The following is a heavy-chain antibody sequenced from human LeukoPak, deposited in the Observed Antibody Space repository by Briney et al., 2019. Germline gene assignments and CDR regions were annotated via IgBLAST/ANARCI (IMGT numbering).Heavy chain of an antibody. Sequence: GGSLRLSCAASGFTFSGSAIHWVRQASGKGLEWVGRIRSKANSYATSSAASVKGRFTISRDDSKNTAYLQMNSLKTEDTAVYYCTRDYGVLFDYWDQGTLVTVSS. J-gene: IGHJ4*02. D-gene: IGHD4-17*01. CDR3: TRDYGVLFDY. V-gene: IGHV3-73*01. CDR2: IRSKANSYAT. CDR1: GFTFSGSA.